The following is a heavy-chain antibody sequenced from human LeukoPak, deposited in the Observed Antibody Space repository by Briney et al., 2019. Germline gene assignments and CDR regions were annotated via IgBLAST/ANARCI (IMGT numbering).Heavy chain of an antibody. CDR3: ARGPSGYHNT. D-gene: IGHD5-12*01. Sequence: PGGSLRLSCAASEFTFGTYSMNWVRQAPGKGLEWVSSISSSSSYSYYADSVRGRFTISRDNAKNSLYLQMNTLRAEDTAVYYCARGPSGYHNTGGQGTLVTVSS. V-gene: IGHV3-21*01. CDR2: ISSSSSYS. J-gene: IGHJ4*02. CDR1: EFTFGTYS.